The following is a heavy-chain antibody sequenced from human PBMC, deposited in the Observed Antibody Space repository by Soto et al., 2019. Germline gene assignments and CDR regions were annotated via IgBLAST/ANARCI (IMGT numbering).Heavy chain of an antibody. Sequence: AGGSLRLSCAASGFAFSSYSMNWVRQAPGKGLEWVSNISSSSSSIYYADSVKGRFTISRDNAKNSLYLQMNSLRDEDTAVYYCARDWGSSARGYYYGMDVWGQGTTVTVSS. V-gene: IGHV3-48*02. CDR1: GFAFSSYS. J-gene: IGHJ6*02. D-gene: IGHD3-16*01. CDR2: ISSSSSSI. CDR3: ARDWGSSARGYYYGMDV.